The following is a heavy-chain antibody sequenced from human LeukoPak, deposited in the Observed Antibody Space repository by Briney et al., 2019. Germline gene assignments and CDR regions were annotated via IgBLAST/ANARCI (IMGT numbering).Heavy chain of an antibody. J-gene: IGHJ4*02. CDR1: GFTFSSYA. CDR2: ISYDGSNK. V-gene: IGHV3-30-3*01. D-gene: IGHD6-13*01. Sequence: PGGSLRLSCAASGFTFSSYAMHWVRQAPGKGLEWVAVISYDGSNKYYADSVKGRFTISRDNSKNTLYPQMNSLRAEDTAVYYCARDQDSSSWSGCFDYWGQGTLVTVSS. CDR3: ARDQDSSSWSGCFDY.